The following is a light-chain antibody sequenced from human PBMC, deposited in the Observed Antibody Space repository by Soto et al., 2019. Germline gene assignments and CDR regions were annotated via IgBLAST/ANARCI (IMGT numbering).Light chain of an antibody. Sequence: QSALTQPASVSGSPGQSITISCTGTSSDVGGYNYVSWYQQHPGKVPKLIIYEVNNRPSGVSFRFSGSKSGNTASLTISGLQAEDEADYYCSSYTARGTRVFGTGTKLTVL. CDR3: SSYTARGTRV. CDR2: EVN. J-gene: IGLJ1*01. CDR1: SSDVGGYNY. V-gene: IGLV2-14*01.